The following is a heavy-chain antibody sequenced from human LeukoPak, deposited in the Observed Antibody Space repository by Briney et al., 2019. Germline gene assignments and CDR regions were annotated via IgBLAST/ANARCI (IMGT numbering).Heavy chain of an antibody. CDR2: ISSSSSTI. CDR1: GFTFSSYS. J-gene: IGHJ3*02. CDR3: ARDAPTYGDYEDDAFDI. D-gene: IGHD4-17*01. Sequence: GGSLRLSCAAAGFTFSSYSMNWVRQAPGKGLEWVSYISSSSSTIYYADSVKGRFTISRDNAKNSLYLQMNSLRAEDTAVYYCARDAPTYGDYEDDAFDIWGQGTMVTVSS. V-gene: IGHV3-48*01.